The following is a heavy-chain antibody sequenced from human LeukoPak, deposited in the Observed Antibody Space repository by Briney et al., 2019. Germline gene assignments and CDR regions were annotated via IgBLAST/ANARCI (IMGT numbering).Heavy chain of an antibody. CDR3: ATVGSTGWYYFDY. CDR2: IRYDGSNK. CDR1: GFTFSSYG. D-gene: IGHD6-19*01. J-gene: IGHJ4*02. V-gene: IGHV3-30*02. Sequence: GGSLRLSCAASGFTFSSYGMHWVRQAPGKGLEWVAFIRYDGSNKYYADSVKGRFTISRDNSKNTLYLQMNSLRAEDTAVYYCATVGSTGWYYFDYWGQGTLVTVSS.